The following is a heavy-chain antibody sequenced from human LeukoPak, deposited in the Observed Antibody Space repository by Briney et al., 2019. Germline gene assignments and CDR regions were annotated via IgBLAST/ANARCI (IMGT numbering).Heavy chain of an antibody. CDR3: ARRDCYGSGSYPYYYDYYMDV. J-gene: IGHJ6*03. CDR2: MNPNSGNT. V-gene: IGHV1-8*01. D-gene: IGHD3-10*01. CDR1: GYTFTTYE. Sequence: ASVKVSCKASGYTFTTYEINWVRQATGQGLEWMGWMNPNSGNTVYAHKFQGRVTMTRNTSISTAYMELGSLRSEDTAVYYCARRDCYGSGSYPYYYDYYMDVWGKGTTVTISS.